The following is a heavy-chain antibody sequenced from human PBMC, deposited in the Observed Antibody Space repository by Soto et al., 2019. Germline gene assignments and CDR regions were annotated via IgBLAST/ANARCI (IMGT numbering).Heavy chain of an antibody. CDR1: GYIFTSYW. Sequence: PGESLKISCKGSGYIFTSYWISWVRQMPGKGLEWMGRIDPSDSYTSYSSSFLGHVTFSADKSISTAYLQWSSVEASDTAIYYCARHRGRIAVPVPNWFDPWGQGTLVTVSS. V-gene: IGHV5-10-1*01. CDR3: ARHRGRIAVPVPNWFDP. D-gene: IGHD6-19*01. J-gene: IGHJ5*02. CDR2: IDPSDSYT.